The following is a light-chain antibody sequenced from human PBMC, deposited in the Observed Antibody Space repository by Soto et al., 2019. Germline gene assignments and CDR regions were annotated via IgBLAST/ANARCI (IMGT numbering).Light chain of an antibody. CDR1: SSNIGSNT. CDR2: NNN. J-gene: IGLJ1*01. Sequence: QSVLTQPPSASGTPGQRVTISCSGSSSNIGSNTVNWYQQLPGTAPKLLIYNNNQWPSGVPDRFSGSKSGTSASLAISGLQSEDEADYYCAAWDDSLNGLVFGTGTKLTVL. V-gene: IGLV1-44*01. CDR3: AAWDDSLNGLV.